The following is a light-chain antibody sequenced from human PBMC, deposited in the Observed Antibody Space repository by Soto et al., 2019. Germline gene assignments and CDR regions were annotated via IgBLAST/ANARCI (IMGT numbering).Light chain of an antibody. CDR2: AAS. V-gene: IGKV1-39*01. CDR1: QTINSY. J-gene: IGKJ1*01. CDR3: QQSESTSWT. Sequence: DIQMTQSPSSLSASVGGRVTITCRASQTINSYLNWYQQKPGKAPKLLIYAASTLQSGVPSRFSGSGSGTDFTLTISSLRPEDFATYYCQQSESTSWTFGQGTKVDIK.